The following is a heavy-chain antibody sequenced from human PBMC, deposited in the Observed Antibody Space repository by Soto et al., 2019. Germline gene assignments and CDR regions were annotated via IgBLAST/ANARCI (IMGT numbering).Heavy chain of an antibody. CDR1: GDSVSSNSAA. D-gene: IGHD6-13*01. J-gene: IGHJ6*02. CDR2: TYYRSKWYN. Sequence: SQTLSLTCVISGDSVSSNSAAWNWIRQSPSRGLEWLGRTYYRSKWYNDYAVSVKSRITINPDTSKNQFSLQLNSVTPEDTAVYYCARDHRSSPTDYYCMDVWGQGTTVTVSS. CDR3: ARDHRSSPTDYYCMDV. V-gene: IGHV6-1*01.